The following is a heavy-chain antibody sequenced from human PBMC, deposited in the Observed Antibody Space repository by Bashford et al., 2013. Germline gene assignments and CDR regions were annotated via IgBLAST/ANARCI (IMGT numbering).Heavy chain of an antibody. J-gene: IGHJ5*02. Sequence: ASVKVSCKASGYSFSNYGIHWVRQAPGQGLEWMGWIKPNSGVTNYAQKFQGRVTMTRDTSISAAYMELNGLTSDDTAVYYCVRVRSCNIFTCSSDFDPWGPGTLVTVSS. D-gene: IGHD2/OR15-2a*01. CDR2: IKPNSGVT. CDR3: VRVRSCNIFTCSSDFDP. CDR1: GYSFSNYG. V-gene: IGHV1-2*02.